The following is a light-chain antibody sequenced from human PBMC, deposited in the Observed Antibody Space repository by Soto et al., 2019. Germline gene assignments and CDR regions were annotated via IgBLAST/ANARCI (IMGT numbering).Light chain of an antibody. J-gene: IGKJ1*01. CDR3: QQYGSPPRA. Sequence: EIVLTQSPGTLSLSPGARATLSCRASQSVSSSFLGWYQQRPGQAPRLLIYGASSRASGIPDRFRGSGSGTDFALTISRLEPEDFAGYYCQQYGSPPRAFGQGTKVEIK. V-gene: IGKV3-20*01. CDR1: QSVSSSF. CDR2: GAS.